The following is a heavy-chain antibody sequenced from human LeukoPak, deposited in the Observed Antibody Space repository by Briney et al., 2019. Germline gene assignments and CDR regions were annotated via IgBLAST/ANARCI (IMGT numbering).Heavy chain of an antibody. J-gene: IGHJ3*02. Sequence: ASVKVSCKASGYTFTTYYMHWVRQAPGQGLEWMGIINPSGGSTGYAQKFQGRVTMTRNTSISTAYMELSSLRSEDTAVYYCASQNWYYYDSSGYSQRPFDIWGQGTMVTVSS. CDR3: ASQNWYYYDSSGYSQRPFDI. CDR2: INPSGGST. V-gene: IGHV1-46*01. CDR1: GYTFTTYY. D-gene: IGHD3-22*01.